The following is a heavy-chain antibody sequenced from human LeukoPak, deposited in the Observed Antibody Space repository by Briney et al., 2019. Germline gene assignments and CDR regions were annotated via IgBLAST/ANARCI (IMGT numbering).Heavy chain of an antibody. CDR2: IYPGDCDT. V-gene: IGHV5-51*01. Sequence: GDSLKISFKCSGHSFTIYWIGWVRQMPGKGLEWIGVIYPGDCDTRYSPSLQGQVNFSVDKSINTAYVQWSSLKASDTAMYYCARGRYSYGSFDYWGQGTLVTVSS. CDR3: ARGRYSYGSFDY. J-gene: IGHJ4*02. CDR1: GHSFTIYW. D-gene: IGHD5-18*01.